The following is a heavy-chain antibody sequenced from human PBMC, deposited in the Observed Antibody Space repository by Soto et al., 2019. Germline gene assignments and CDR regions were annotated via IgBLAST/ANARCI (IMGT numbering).Heavy chain of an antibody. CDR2: ISSSGSTI. CDR3: AREAREGSGSYVGWFDP. D-gene: IGHD3-10*01. V-gene: IGHV3-48*03. J-gene: IGHJ5*02. Sequence: EVQLVESGGGLVQPGGSLRLSCAASGFTFSSYEMNWVRQAPGKGLEWVSYISSSGSTIYYADSVKGRFTISRDNAKNSLYLQMNSLRAEDTAVYYCAREAREGSGSYVGWFDPWGQGTLVTVSS. CDR1: GFTFSSYE.